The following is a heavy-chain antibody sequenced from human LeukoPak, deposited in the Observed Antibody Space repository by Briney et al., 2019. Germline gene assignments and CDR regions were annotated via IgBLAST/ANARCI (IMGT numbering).Heavy chain of an antibody. V-gene: IGHV1-18*04. CDR3: ARGTTGSFFDY. Sequence: ASVKVSCKDSRYTFTCYGISWVRQAPGQGLEWVGWISAFNGNTNYAQKLHGRVTMTTDTSTSTAYMELGSLRSDDTAVYYWARGTTGSFFDYWGQGSLVTVSS. D-gene: IGHD1-1*01. CDR2: ISAFNGNT. CDR1: RYTFTCYG. J-gene: IGHJ4*02.